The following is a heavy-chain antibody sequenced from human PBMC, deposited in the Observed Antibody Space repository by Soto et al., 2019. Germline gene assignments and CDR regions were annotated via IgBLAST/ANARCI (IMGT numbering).Heavy chain of an antibody. CDR3: ARDSVGGRDDFWSGPTLYYYYGMDV. CDR2: IKQDGSEK. V-gene: IGHV3-7*01. CDR1: GFTFSSYW. J-gene: IGHJ6*02. D-gene: IGHD3-3*01. Sequence: GGSLRLSCAASGFTFSSYWMSWVRQAPGKGLEWVANIKQDGSEKYYVDSVKGRFTISRDNAKNSLYLQMNSLRAEDTAVYYCARDSVGGRDDFWSGPTLYYYYGMDVWGQGTTVTVSS.